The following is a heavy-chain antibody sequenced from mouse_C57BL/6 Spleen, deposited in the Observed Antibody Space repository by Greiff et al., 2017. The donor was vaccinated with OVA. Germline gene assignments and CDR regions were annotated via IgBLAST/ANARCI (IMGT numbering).Heavy chain of an antibody. CDR3: ARGNYYGSSLDWFAY. CDR1: GYTFTSYW. CDR2: IDPSDSET. J-gene: IGHJ3*01. V-gene: IGHV1-52*01. D-gene: IGHD1-1*01. Sequence: VQLQQPGAELVRPGSSVKLSCKASGYTFTSYWMHWVKQRPIQGLEWIGNIDPSDSETHYNQKFKDKATLTVDKSSSTAYMQLSSLTSEDSAVYYCARGNYYGSSLDWFAYWGQGTLVTVSA.